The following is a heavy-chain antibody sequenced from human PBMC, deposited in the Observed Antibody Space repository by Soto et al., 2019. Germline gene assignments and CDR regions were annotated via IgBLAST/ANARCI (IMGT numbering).Heavy chain of an antibody. Sequence: QVQLVQSGAEVKKPGASVKVACKASGYTFSNYGFSWVRQAPGKGLEWMGCKSGYNGNTNYAERVQGRVTKTTDTSTSTAYMERKSLSYDDSAVYYSAREGQLGYWGQGTPATVSS. CDR2: KSGYNGNT. CDR3: AREGQLGY. CDR1: GYTFSNYG. V-gene: IGHV1-18*01. J-gene: IGHJ4*02. D-gene: IGHD6-6*01.